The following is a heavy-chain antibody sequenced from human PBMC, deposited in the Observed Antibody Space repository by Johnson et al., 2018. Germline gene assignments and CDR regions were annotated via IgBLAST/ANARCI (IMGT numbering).Heavy chain of an antibody. CDR2: ISPDGNVR. CDR1: GFPFSDYY. J-gene: IGHJ1*01. CDR3: ARDLGYGGSFAQH. D-gene: IGHD1-26*01. Sequence: QVQLQESGGDLVKPGGSMRLSCTVSGFPFSDYYMSWIRQAPGKGLEWLSYISPDGNVRHYADSVRGRFTISRDNADNLLYLQMNSLRAEDTAIYYCARDLGYGGSFAQHWGQGTLVTVSS. V-gene: IGHV3-11*01.